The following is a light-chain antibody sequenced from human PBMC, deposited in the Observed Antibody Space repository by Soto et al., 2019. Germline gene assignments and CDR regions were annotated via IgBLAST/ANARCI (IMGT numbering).Light chain of an antibody. CDR1: QSVSRY. Sequence: EIVLTQSPDTLSLSPGESAALSVRASQSVSRYLAWYQQKPGQTPRLLIYDASNRAAGIPARFSGSGSGTDFTLTISSLEPEDFAVYYCQQRSNWPLTFGGGTKVDIK. CDR2: DAS. V-gene: IGKV3-11*01. CDR3: QQRSNWPLT. J-gene: IGKJ4*01.